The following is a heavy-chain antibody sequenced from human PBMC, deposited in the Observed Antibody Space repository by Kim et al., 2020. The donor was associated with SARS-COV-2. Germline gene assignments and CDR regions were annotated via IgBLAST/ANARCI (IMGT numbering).Heavy chain of an antibody. J-gene: IGHJ6*02. V-gene: IGHV3-48*02. D-gene: IGHD3-10*01. Sequence: SGKGRFTISRANAKNSLYLQMNSLRDEDTAVYYCARAPAYYGSGMDGMDVWGQGTTVTVSS. CDR3: ARAPAYYGSGMDGMDV.